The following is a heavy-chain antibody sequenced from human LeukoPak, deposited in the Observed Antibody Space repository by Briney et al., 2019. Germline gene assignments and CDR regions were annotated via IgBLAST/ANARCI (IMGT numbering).Heavy chain of an antibody. J-gene: IGHJ4*02. D-gene: IGHD6-19*01. V-gene: IGHV3-23*01. Sequence: PGGSLRLSCVASGFTLRSYVMNWVRQTPGRGLEWVSAISGSGGSTYYADSVKGRFTISRDNSKNTLYLQMNSLRAEDTAVYYCAKRAVAGPEVHMGLIFSDWGQGTLVTVSS. CDR1: GFTLRSYV. CDR2: ISGSGGST. CDR3: AKRAVAGPEVHMGLIFSD.